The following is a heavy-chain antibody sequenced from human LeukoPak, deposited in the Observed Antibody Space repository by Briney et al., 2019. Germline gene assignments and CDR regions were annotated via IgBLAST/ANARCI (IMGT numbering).Heavy chain of an antibody. D-gene: IGHD6-19*01. CDR1: GYTFTGYY. V-gene: IGHV1-2*04. CDR2: INPNSGGT. J-gene: IGHJ6*04. CDR3: AREFWLVRPRGMDV. Sequence: ASVMVSCKASGYTFTGYYMHWVRQAPGQGLEWMGWINPNSGGTNYAQKFQGWVTMTRDTSISTAYMELSRLRSDDTAVYYCAREFWLVRPRGMDVWGKGTTVTVSS.